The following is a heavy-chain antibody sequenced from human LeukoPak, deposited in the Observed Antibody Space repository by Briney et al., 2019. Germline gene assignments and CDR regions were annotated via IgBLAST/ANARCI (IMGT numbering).Heavy chain of an antibody. CDR2: INHSGRT. CDR1: GGSLSDYY. CDR3: ARGPPINYDILTGYYNFDN. D-gene: IGHD3-9*01. V-gene: IGHV4-34*01. Sequence: SETLSLTCVVYGGSLSDYYWTWIRQPPEKGLELIGEINHSGRTKYNPSLMSRVTISVDTSKNQFSLKLSSVTAADTAVYYCARGPPINYDILTGYYNFDNWGQGTLVTVSS. J-gene: IGHJ4*02.